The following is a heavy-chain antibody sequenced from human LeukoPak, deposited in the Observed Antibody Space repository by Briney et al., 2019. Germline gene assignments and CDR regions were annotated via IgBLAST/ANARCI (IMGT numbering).Heavy chain of an antibody. CDR3: AGDQGTYSSSSLYYYYYMDV. V-gene: IGHV3-53*01. Sequence: GGSLRLSCAASGFTVSSNYMSWVRQAPGKGLEWVSVIYSGGSTYYADSVKGRFTISRDNSKNTLYLQMNSLRAEDTAVYYCAGDQGTYSSSSLYYYYYMDVWGKGTTVTVSS. CDR2: IYSGGST. CDR1: GFTVSSNY. D-gene: IGHD6-6*01. J-gene: IGHJ6*03.